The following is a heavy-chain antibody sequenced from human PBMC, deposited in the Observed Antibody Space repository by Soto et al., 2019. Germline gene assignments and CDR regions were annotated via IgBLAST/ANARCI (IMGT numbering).Heavy chain of an antibody. CDR1: GYTFTGYY. J-gene: IGHJ4*02. CDR2: ISPHSGGP. V-gene: IGHV1-2*02. CDR3: AREEQTGANYYLDY. Sequence: QVRLVQCGAEVKKPGASVNVSCKASGYTFTGYYIHWVRQAPGRGFEWMGSISPHSGGPNYAQRFQGRVTMTRDTSMTTVYMEMSGLTSDDTAVYYCAREEQTGANYYLDYWGQGTLVTVSS. D-gene: IGHD7-27*01.